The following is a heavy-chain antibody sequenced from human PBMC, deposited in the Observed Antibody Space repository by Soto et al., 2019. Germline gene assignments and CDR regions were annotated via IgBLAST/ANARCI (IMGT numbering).Heavy chain of an antibody. CDR3: SRDSLHRGVIYYGMDV. CDR2: ISAYNGNT. Sequence: QVQLVQSGAEVKKPGASVKVSCKASGYTFTSYGIIWVRQAPGQGLEWMGWISAYNGNTNYAQKLQGRVTMTTDTSTSTAYMELRSLRSDDTAVYYCSRDSLHRGVIYYGMDVWGQGTTVTVSS. D-gene: IGHD3-10*01. V-gene: IGHV1-18*01. J-gene: IGHJ6*02. CDR1: GYTFTSYG.